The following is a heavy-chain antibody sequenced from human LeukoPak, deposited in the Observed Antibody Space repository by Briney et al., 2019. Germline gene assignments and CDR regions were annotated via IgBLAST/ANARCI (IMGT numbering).Heavy chain of an antibody. Sequence: GASVKVSCKASGYTFTGYYMHWVRQAPGQGLEWMGWISAYNGNTNYAQKLQGRVTMTTDTSTSTAYMELRSLRSDDTAVYYCARGYGELLSVFDCWGQGTLVTVSS. CDR3: ARGYGELLSVFDC. D-gene: IGHD4-17*01. CDR1: GYTFTGYY. J-gene: IGHJ4*02. CDR2: ISAYNGNT. V-gene: IGHV1-18*04.